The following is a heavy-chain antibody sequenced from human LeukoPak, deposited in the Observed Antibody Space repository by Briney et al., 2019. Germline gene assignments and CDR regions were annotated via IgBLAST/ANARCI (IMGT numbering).Heavy chain of an antibody. D-gene: IGHD3-9*01. V-gene: IGHV3-53*01. CDR1: GFTVSYNY. J-gene: IGHJ4*02. CDR3: ASTPPRYLGYFDY. CDR2: IYSGGST. Sequence: TGGSLRLSCAASGFTVSYNYMSWVRQAPGKGLEWVSVIYSGGSTYYADSVKGRFTISRDNSMNTLYFQMNSLRAEDTAVYYCASTPPRYLGYFDYWGQGTLVTVSS.